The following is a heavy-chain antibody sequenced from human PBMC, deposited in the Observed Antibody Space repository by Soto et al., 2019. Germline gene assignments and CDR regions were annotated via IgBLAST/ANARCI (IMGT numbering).Heavy chain of an antibody. Sequence: QVQLVESGGGVVQPGRSLRLSCAASGFTFSSYGMHWVRQAPGKGLEWVAVIWYDGSNKYYADSVKGRFPISRDNSNNPLYLHMNSLRAEDTAVYYCARDDHQFYGSGSYYYYGMDVWGQGTTVTVSS. CDR3: ARDDHQFYGSGSYYYYGMDV. D-gene: IGHD3-10*01. CDR1: GFTFSSYG. CDR2: IWYDGSNK. J-gene: IGHJ6*02. V-gene: IGHV3-33*01.